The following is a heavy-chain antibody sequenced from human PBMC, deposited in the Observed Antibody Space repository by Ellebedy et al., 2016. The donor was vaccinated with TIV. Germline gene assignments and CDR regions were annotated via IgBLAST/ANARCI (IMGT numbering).Heavy chain of an antibody. CDR2: IGSNINIK. D-gene: IGHD5-24*01. CDR1: GFTFSTYS. Sequence: PGGSLRLSCAASGFTFSTYSMNWVRQAPGKGLEWVSYIGSNINIKYYGDSVKGRFTISRDNAKNSLYLEMNSLRVEDTAVYYCVRDSTHGYDDYWGQGTLVTVSS. CDR3: VRDSTHGYDDY. V-gene: IGHV3-48*04. J-gene: IGHJ4*02.